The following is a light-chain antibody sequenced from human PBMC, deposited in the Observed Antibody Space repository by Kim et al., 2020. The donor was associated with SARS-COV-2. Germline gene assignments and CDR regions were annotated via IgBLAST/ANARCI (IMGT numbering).Light chain of an antibody. J-gene: IGKJ2*03. CDR2: DAS. Sequence: DIQMTQSPPTLSASVGDRVTITCRASQRFRNWVAWYQQKPGKAPEVLIYDASSLKSGVPPRFSGTGSGTEFTLSISSLQPDDSATYYCQQYETDYSFGQGTKLEI. CDR3: QQYETDYS. CDR1: QRFRNW. V-gene: IGKV1-5*01.